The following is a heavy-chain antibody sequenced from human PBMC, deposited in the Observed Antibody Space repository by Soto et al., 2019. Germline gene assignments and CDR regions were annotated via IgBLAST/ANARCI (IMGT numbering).Heavy chain of an antibody. Sequence: EVQLVESGGGLVKPGGSLRLSCAASGFIFSNAWINWVRQAPGKGLEWVGRINSNSAGGTTDYAAPVKGRFTISRVDSKNTLYLQMNSLKIEDTALYYCATDDWGSMDVWGQGTTVTVSS. CDR1: GFIFSNAW. CDR2: INSNSAGGTT. V-gene: IGHV3-15*07. D-gene: IGHD7-27*01. CDR3: ATDDWGSMDV. J-gene: IGHJ6*02.